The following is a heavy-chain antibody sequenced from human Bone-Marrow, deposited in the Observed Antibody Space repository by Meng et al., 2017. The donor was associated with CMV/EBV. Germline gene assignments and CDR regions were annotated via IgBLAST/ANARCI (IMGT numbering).Heavy chain of an antibody. D-gene: IGHD3-22*01. Sequence: GESLKISCTASGFTFGDYAMSWVRQAPGKGLEWVGFIRSKAYGGTTEYAASVKGRFTISRDDSKSIAYLQMNSLKTEDTAVYFCTRGYSDSGGKRLDYWGQGPLVTVSS. CDR1: GFTFGDYA. J-gene: IGHJ4*02. CDR2: IRSKAYGGTT. CDR3: TRGYSDSGGKRLDY. V-gene: IGHV3-49*04.